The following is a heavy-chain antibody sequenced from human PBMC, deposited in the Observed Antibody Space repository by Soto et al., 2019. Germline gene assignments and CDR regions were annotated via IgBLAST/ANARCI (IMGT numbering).Heavy chain of an antibody. CDR1: GGSISSGDYY. D-gene: IGHD3-22*01. CDR3: AREPYYYDSSGYIIGYGMDV. J-gene: IGHJ6*02. CDR2: IYYSGST. Sequence: KSSETLSLTCTVSGGSISSGDYYWSWIRQPPGKGLEWIGYIYYSGSTYYNPSLKSRVTISVETSKNQFSLKLSSVTAADTAVYYCAREPYYYDSSGYIIGYGMDVWGQGTTVTVSS. V-gene: IGHV4-30-4*01.